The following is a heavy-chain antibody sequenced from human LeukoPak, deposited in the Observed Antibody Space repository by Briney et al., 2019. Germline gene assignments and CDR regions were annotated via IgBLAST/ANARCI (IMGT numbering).Heavy chain of an antibody. J-gene: IGHJ3*02. CDR1: GGSISSYY. V-gene: IGHV4-59*01. CDR2: IYYSGST. CDR3: ARGRADYVCGSYRYVAFDI. Sequence: PSETLSLTCTVSGGSISSYYWSWIRQPPGKGLEWIGYIYYSGSTNYNPSLKSRVTISVDTSKNQSSLKLSSVTAADTAVYYCARGRADYVCGSYRYVAFDIWGQGTMVTVSS. D-gene: IGHD3-16*02.